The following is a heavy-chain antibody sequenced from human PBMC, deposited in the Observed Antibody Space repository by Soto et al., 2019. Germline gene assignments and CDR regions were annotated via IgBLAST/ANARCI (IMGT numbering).Heavy chain of an antibody. CDR2: IYPGDSDT. CDR1: GYSFTSYW. J-gene: IGHJ4*02. CDR3: ARLMAADNIAAAGGY. V-gene: IGHV5-51*01. D-gene: IGHD6-13*01. Sequence: PGESLKISCQGSGYSFTSYWNGWVRQMPGKGLEWRGIIYPGDSDTRYSPSFQGQVTISADKSISTAYLQGRSLNASDTAMYYCARLMAADNIAAAGGYWGQGTLVTVYS.